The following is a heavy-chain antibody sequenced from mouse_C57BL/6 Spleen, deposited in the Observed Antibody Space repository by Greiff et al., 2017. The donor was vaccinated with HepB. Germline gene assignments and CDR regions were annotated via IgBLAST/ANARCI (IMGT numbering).Heavy chain of an antibody. J-gene: IGHJ3*01. D-gene: IGHD1-1*01. V-gene: IGHV1-26*01. Sequence: EVQLQQSGPELVKPGASVKISCKASGYSFTDYYMNWVKQSHGKSLEWIGDINPNNGGTSYNQKFKGKATLTVDKSSSTAYMELRSLTSEDSAVYYWARLDYYGRFAYWGQGTLVTVSA. CDR1: GYSFTDYY. CDR3: ARLDYYGRFAY. CDR2: INPNNGGT.